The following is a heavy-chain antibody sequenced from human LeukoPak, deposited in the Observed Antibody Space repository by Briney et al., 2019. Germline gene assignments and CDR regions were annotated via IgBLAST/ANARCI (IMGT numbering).Heavy chain of an antibody. CDR3: ARATYYYDSSAPVVDY. CDR1: GGSISGYY. J-gene: IGHJ4*02. CDR2: IYYSGST. D-gene: IGHD3-22*01. V-gene: IGHV4-59*01. Sequence: SETLSLTCTVSGGSISGYYWSWIRQPPGKGLEWIGYIYYSGSTNYNPSLKSRATISVDTSKNQFSLKLSSVTAADTAVYYCARATYYYDSSAPVVDYWGQGTLVTVSS.